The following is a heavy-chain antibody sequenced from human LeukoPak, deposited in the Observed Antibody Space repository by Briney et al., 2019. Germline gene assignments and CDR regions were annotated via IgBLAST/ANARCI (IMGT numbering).Heavy chain of an antibody. CDR3: ARHAEYNSGWHFYLDH. D-gene: IGHD6-19*01. CDR1: GYSISGYY. J-gene: IGHJ4*02. V-gene: IGHV4-38-2*01. Sequence: SETLSLTCAVFGYSISGYYWGWIRQPPGKGLEWIGSVHNVGSTYYNLSLRSRVTMSIDTSKNQFSLRLNSVTAADTAVYYCARHAEYNSGWHFYLDHWGQGILVTVSS. CDR2: VHNVGST.